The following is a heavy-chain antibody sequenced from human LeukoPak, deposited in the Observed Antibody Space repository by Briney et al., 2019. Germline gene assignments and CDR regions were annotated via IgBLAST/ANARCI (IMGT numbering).Heavy chain of an antibody. J-gene: IGHJ3*02. CDR1: GGSISSHY. CDR3: ARGGGGSPYDILTGYSVDAFDI. CDR2: IYYSGST. Sequence: PSETLSLTCTVSGGSISSHYWSWIRQPPGKGLEWIGYIYYSGSTKYNPALKSRDTISVDTSKDQFSLKQRSVTAADTAVYYCARGGGGSPYDILTGYSVDAFDIWGQGTMVTVSS. D-gene: IGHD3-9*01. V-gene: IGHV4-59*11.